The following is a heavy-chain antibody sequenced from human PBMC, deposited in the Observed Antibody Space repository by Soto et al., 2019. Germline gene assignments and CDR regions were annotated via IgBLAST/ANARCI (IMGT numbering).Heavy chain of an antibody. CDR2: IIPIFGTA. D-gene: IGHD2-15*01. Sequence: GASVKVSCKASGGTFSSYAISWVRQAPGQGLEWMGGIIPIFGTANYAQKFQGRVTITADESTSTAYMELSSLRSEDTAVYYCARAHCSGGSCYSSYYYYGMDVWGQGTTVTVSS. CDR1: GGTFSSYA. V-gene: IGHV1-69*13. J-gene: IGHJ6*02. CDR3: ARAHCSGGSCYSSYYYYGMDV.